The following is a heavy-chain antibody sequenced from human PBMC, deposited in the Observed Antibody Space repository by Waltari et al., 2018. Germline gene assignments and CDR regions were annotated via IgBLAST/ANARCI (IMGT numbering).Heavy chain of an antibody. CDR1: GFTFSSYA. V-gene: IGHV3-23*01. CDR2: ISGSGGST. Sequence: EVQLLESGGGLVQPGGSLRLSCAASGFTFSSYAMSWVRQAPGKGLEWVSAISGSGGSTYYADSVKVRFTISRDNSKNTLYLQMNSLRAEDTAVYYCAKDLITMVQGVRGYFDLWGRGTLVTVSS. D-gene: IGHD3-10*01. J-gene: IGHJ2*01. CDR3: AKDLITMVQGVRGYFDL.